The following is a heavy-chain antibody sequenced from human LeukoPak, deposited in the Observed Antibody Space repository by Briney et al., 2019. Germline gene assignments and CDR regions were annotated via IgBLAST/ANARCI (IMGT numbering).Heavy chain of an antibody. CDR3: ARSSSIAARPPYY. CDR1: GGTFSSYA. V-gene: IGHV1-69*04. CDR2: IIPILGIA. Sequence: SVKVSFTASGGTFSSYAISWVRQAPGQGLEWMGRIIPILGIANYAQKFQGRVTITADTSTSTAYMELSSLRSEDTAVYYCARSSSIAARPPYYWGQGTLVTVSS. D-gene: IGHD6-6*01. J-gene: IGHJ4*02.